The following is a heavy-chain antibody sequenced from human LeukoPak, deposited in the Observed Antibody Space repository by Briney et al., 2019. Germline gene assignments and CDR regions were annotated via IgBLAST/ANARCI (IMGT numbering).Heavy chain of an antibody. Sequence: PPGSLSLTCVVSNYSLTSAYYWAWIPQPPGKGLEWSGNIVNTGNTYSTPTLQSRATISADTSRNQFSLRLISVTAADTAIYYCTVVLYYAECCYCSHNWGQGNLVTVSS. CDR2: IVNTGNT. CDR1: NYSLTSAYY. CDR3: TVVLYYAECCYCSHN. V-gene: IGHV4-38-2*01. J-gene: IGHJ4*02. D-gene: IGHD2/OR15-2a*01.